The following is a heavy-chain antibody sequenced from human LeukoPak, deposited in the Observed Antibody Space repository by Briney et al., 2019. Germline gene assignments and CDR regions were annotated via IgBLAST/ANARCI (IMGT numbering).Heavy chain of an antibody. J-gene: IGHJ4*02. V-gene: IGHV3-23*01. CDR3: ARDRSYHFDY. CDR1: GFTFSTYA. D-gene: IGHD1-26*01. Sequence: AGGSLRLSCAASGFTFSTYAMSWVRQAPGKGLEWVSAISGSGGNTYYADSVKGRFTISRDSSKNTLYLQMNSLRAEDTAVYYCARDRSYHFDYWGQGTLVTVSP. CDR2: ISGSGGNT.